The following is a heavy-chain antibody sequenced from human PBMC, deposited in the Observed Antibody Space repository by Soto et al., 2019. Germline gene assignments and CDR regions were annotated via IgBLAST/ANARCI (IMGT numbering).Heavy chain of an antibody. CDR2: IKPDGSEK. V-gene: IGHV3-7*04. CDR3: ARGDYYDSSGPFSDAFDI. J-gene: IGHJ3*02. Sequence: PVGSLRLSCAASGFTFSTYCMSWVRQAPGKGLEWVANIKPDGSEKWYVDSVRGRFTISRDNAKNSLYLQMNSLRAEDTAMYYCARGDYYDSSGPFSDAFDIWGQGTMVTVSS. D-gene: IGHD3-22*01. CDR1: GFTFSTYC.